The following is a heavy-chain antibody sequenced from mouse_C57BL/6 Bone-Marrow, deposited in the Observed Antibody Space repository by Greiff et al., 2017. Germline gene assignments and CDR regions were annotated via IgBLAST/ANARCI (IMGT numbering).Heavy chain of an antibody. V-gene: IGHV1-55*01. D-gene: IGHD4-1*01. CDR3: ARSGPLGRSFDY. CDR2: IYPTSGRT. CDR1: GYTFTSYW. Sequence: QVQLQQPGAELVKPGASVKMSCKASGYTFTSYWITWVKQGPGQGLAWIGDIYPTSGRTNYNEKFKSKAILTVDTSSNTAYMQLSSLTSEDSAVFYCARSGPLGRSFDYWGQGTTLTVSS. J-gene: IGHJ2*01.